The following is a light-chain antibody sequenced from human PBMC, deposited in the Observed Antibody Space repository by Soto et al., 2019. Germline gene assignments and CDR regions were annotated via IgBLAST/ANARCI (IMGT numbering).Light chain of an antibody. CDR1: QSISSW. J-gene: IGKJ2*01. Sequence: DIPMTQSPSTLSASVGDRVTITCRASQSISSWLAWYQQKPGKAPKLLIYDASSLESGVPSRFSGSGSGTEFTLTISSLQPADFATYYCQQYNSYLYTFGQGTKLEIK. CDR3: QQYNSYLYT. V-gene: IGKV1-5*01. CDR2: DAS.